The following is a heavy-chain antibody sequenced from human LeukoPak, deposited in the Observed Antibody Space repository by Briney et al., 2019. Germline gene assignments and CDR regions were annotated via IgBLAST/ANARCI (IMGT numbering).Heavy chain of an antibody. CDR3: EKLRSSSSSDAFDI. Sequence: PGGSLRLSCAASGFTFSSYAMNWVRQAPGKGLEWVSGISGGGDTTFYADSVKGRFTISRDNSKNTLYLQMNSLRAEDTAVYYCEKLRSSSSSDAFDIWGQGTMVTVPS. CDR1: GFTFSSYA. D-gene: IGHD2-2*01. V-gene: IGHV3-23*01. CDR2: ISGGGDTT. J-gene: IGHJ3*02.